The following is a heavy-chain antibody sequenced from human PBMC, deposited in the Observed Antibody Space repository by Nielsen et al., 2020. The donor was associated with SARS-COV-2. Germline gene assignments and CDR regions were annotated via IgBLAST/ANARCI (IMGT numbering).Heavy chain of an antibody. D-gene: IGHD3-3*01. CDR1: GYTFTSYG. CDR3: ARLKRVDHAYAFDI. Sequence: ASVKVSCKASGYTFTSYGISWVRQAPGQGLEWMGWISAYNGNTNYAQKLQGRVTMTRDTSISTAYMELSRLRSDDTAVYYCARLKRVDHAYAFDIWGQGTMVTVSS. V-gene: IGHV1-18*01. CDR2: ISAYNGNT. J-gene: IGHJ3*02.